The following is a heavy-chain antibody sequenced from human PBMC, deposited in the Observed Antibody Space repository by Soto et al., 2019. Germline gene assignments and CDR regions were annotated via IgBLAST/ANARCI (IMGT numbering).Heavy chain of an antibody. CDR1: GFTFSNYD. Sequence: EVQLLESGGGLAQPGGSLRLSCAASGFTFSNYDMSWVRQAPGKGLEWVSTVTGSGSTTYYADSVKGRFTISRDNSKNAVHLQMDSLKAEDTGVYHWGKPPPNYFSARAFDLWGQGTMVTVSS. V-gene: IGHV3-23*01. J-gene: IGHJ3*01. CDR2: VTGSGSTT. D-gene: IGHD3-10*01. CDR3: GKPPPNYFSARAFDL.